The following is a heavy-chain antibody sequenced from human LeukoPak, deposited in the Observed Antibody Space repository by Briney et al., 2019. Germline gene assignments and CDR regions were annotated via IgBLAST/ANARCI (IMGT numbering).Heavy chain of an antibody. D-gene: IGHD6-13*01. CDR1: GYTFTGYY. V-gene: IGHV1-2*02. CDR3: ARVEQQLVRYFDY. J-gene: IGHJ4*02. CDR2: INPNSGGT. Sequence: ASVKVSCKASGYTFTGYYMHWVRQAPGQGLEWMGWINPNSGGTNYAQKFQGRVTMTRETSISTAYMELSRLRSDDTAVYYCARVEQQLVRYFDYWGQGTLVTVSS.